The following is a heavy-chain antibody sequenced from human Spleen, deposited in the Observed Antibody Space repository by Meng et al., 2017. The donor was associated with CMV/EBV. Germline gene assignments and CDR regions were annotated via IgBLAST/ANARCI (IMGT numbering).Heavy chain of an antibody. Sequence: YTFTSYDMHWVRQAPGQRLEWMGWINAGNGNTKYSQKFQGRVTITRDTSASTAYMELSSLRAEDTALYYCAKDGDFGSGRLRLGYFDLWGRGTLVTVSS. CDR3: AKDGDFGSGRLRLGYFDL. CDR2: INAGNGNT. V-gene: IGHV1-3*01. J-gene: IGHJ2*01. CDR1: YTFTSYD. D-gene: IGHD3-10*01.